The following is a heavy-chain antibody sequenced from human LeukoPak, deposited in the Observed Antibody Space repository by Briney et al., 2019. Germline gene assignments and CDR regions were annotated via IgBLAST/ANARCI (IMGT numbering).Heavy chain of an antibody. D-gene: IGHD4-17*01. CDR3: ARGSSTTAQNYFDY. V-gene: IGHV4-31*03. Sequence: SQTLSLTCTVSGGSISSGGYYWSWIRQHPGKGLEWIGYIYYSGSTYYNPSLKSRVTISVDRSKNQFSLKLSSVTAADTAVYYCARGSSTTAQNYFDYWGQGTLVTVSS. CDR2: IYYSGST. CDR1: GGSISSGGYY. J-gene: IGHJ4*02.